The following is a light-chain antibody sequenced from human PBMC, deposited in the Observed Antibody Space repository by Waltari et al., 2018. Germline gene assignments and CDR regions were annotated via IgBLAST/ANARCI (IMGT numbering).Light chain of an antibody. V-gene: IGKV3-15*01. Sequence: EIVMTQSPATLSVSPGEGATLPCRASQSISTNLAWYQHQPGQAPRLLIHDASTRATGIPARFSGSGSGTEFTLTISSIRSEDFAVYYCQQYKNWPPEYTFGQGTKLEIK. J-gene: IGKJ2*01. CDR1: QSISTN. CDR2: DAS. CDR3: QQYKNWPPEYT.